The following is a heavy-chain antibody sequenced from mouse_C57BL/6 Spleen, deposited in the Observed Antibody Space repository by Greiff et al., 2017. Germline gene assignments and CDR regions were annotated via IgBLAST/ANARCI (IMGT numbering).Heavy chain of an antibody. CDR2: ISSGGSYT. CDR1: GFTFSSYG. D-gene: IGHD3-2*02. V-gene: IGHV5-6*02. J-gene: IGHJ2*01. Sequence: DVKLVESGGDLVKPGGSLKLSCAASGFTFSSYGMSWVRQTPDKRLEWVATISSGGSYTYYPDSVKGRFTISRDNAKNTLYLQMSSLKSEDTAMYYCARHEAQARNYFDYWGQGTTLTVSS. CDR3: ARHEAQARNYFDY.